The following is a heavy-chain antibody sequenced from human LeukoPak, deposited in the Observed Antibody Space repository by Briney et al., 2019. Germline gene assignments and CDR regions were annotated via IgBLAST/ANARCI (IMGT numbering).Heavy chain of an antibody. J-gene: IGHJ4*02. D-gene: IGHD3-10*01. V-gene: IGHV4-59*12. CDR1: GGSISSYY. CDR2: IYYSGST. Sequence: SETLSLTCTVSGGSISSYYWSWIRRPPGKGLEWIGYIYYSGSTNYNPSLKSRVTISVDTSKNQFSLKLSSVTAADTAVYYCARGRDYGSGSYQYWGQGTLVTVSS. CDR3: ARGRDYGSGSYQY.